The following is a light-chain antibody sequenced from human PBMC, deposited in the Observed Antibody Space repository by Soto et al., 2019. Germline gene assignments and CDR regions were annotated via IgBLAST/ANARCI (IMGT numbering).Light chain of an antibody. J-gene: IGLJ1*01. V-gene: IGLV2-23*02. CDR3: CSDAGSSLYV. CDR1: NSDVGGFDF. CDR2: EIT. Sequence: QSALTQPASVSGSPGQPITISCTRTNSDVGGFDFVSWYQQYPGKAPKVMIYEITKRPSGVSNRFSGSKSGNTASLTISGLQADDEADYYCCSDAGSSLYVFGTGTQLTVL.